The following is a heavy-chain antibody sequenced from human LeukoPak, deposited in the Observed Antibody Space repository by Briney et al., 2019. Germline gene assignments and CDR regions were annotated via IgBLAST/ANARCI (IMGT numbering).Heavy chain of an antibody. CDR3: AKGYCGGDCYLYYFDY. CDR2: ISYDGSNK. V-gene: IGHV3-30*18. CDR1: GFTFSSYG. J-gene: IGHJ4*02. Sequence: PGGSLRLSCAASGFTFSSYGMHWVRQAPGKGLEWVAVISYDGSNKYYADSVKGRFTISRDNSKNTLYLQMNSLRAEDTAVYYCAKGYCGGDCYLYYFDYWGQGTLVTVSS. D-gene: IGHD2-21*02.